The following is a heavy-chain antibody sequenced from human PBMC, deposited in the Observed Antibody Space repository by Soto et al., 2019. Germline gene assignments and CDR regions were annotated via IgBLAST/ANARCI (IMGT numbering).Heavy chain of an antibody. D-gene: IGHD6-13*01. J-gene: IGHJ3*02. Sequence: SETLSLTCTVSGGSISSYYWSWIRQPPGKGLEWIGYIYYSGSTNYNPSLKSRVTISVDTSKNQFSLKLSSVTAADTAVYYCARVEWQQLEYAFDIWGQGTMVTVSS. CDR1: GGSISSYY. V-gene: IGHV4-59*01. CDR2: IYYSGST. CDR3: ARVEWQQLEYAFDI.